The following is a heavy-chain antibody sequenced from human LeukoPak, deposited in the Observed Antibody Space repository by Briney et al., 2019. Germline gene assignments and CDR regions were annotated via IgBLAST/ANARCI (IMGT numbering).Heavy chain of an antibody. Sequence: PGGSLRLSCAASGFTFSSYAMHWVRQAPGKGLEWVAVISYDGSNKYYADSVKGRFTISRDNSKNTLYLQMNSLRAEDTAVYYCARVPGYSYEDYWGQGTLVTVPS. CDR2: ISYDGSNK. CDR3: ARVPGYSYEDY. V-gene: IGHV3-30-3*01. D-gene: IGHD5-18*01. J-gene: IGHJ4*02. CDR1: GFTFSSYA.